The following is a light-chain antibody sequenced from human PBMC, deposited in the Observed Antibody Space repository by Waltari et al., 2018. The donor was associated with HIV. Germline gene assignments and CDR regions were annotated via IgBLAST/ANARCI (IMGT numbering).Light chain of an antibody. CDR1: SSDVGSYNL. CDR3: CSYAGSSTPWV. CDR2: EGS. J-gene: IGLJ3*02. V-gene: IGLV2-23*01. Sequence: QSALTQPASVSGSPGQSITISCPGTSSDVGSYNLVSWYQQHPGKAPKLMIYEGSKRPSGVSNRFSGSKSGNTASLIISGLQAEDEADYYCCSYAGSSTPWVFGGGTKLTVL.